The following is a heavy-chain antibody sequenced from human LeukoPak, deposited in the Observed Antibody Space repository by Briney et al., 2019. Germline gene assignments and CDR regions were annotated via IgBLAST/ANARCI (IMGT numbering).Heavy chain of an antibody. CDR2: ISAYNGNR. CDR3: ARQTYYDFWSGYYIPYFDY. J-gene: IGHJ4*02. D-gene: IGHD3-3*01. V-gene: IGHV1-18*01. CDR1: GYTFGNYG. Sequence: ASVKVSCKASGYTFGNYGIAWVRQAPGQGLEWMGWISAYNGNRNYAQEFQGRVTMTTDTSTSTAYMELRSLRSDDTAVYYCARQTYYDFWSGYYIPYFDYWGQGTLVTVSS.